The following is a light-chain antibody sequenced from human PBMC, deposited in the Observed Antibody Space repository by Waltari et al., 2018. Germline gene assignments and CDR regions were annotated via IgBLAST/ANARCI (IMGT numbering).Light chain of an antibody. V-gene: IGKV3-20*01. CDR1: QSVSRD. CDR2: GAS. CDR3: QHYVSLPVT. J-gene: IGKJ1*01. Sequence: EIVLTQSPGTLSLSPGERATLSCRASQSVSRDLAWYQQNPVQAPRLLIYGASNRATGIPDRFSGSGSGTDFSLIISRLEPEDFAVYYCQHYVSLPVTFGQGTKVEIK.